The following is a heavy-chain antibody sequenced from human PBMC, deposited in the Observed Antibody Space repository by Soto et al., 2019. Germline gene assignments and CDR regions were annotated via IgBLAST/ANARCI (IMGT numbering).Heavy chain of an antibody. CDR3: ARWGSYRYDGYYFDY. CDR1: GFTVSSNY. J-gene: IGHJ4*02. V-gene: IGHV3-53*02. Sequence: EVQLVETGGGLIQPGGSLRRSCAASGFTVSSNYMSWVRQAPGKGLEWVSVIYSGCSTYYADSVKGRFTISRDNSKNTLYLQMNSLRAEDTAVYYCARWGSYRYDGYYFDYWGQGTLVTVSS. D-gene: IGHD3-16*02. CDR2: IYSGCST.